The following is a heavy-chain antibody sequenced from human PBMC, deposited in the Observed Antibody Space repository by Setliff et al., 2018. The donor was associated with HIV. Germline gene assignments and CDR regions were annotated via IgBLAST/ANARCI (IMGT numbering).Heavy chain of an antibody. J-gene: IGHJ6*03. CDR3: ARHGAYEAYYDYMDV. D-gene: IGHD5-12*01. CDR2: IYHSGAT. Sequence: SETLSLTCAVSGYSISSGHYWGWIRQPPGKGLEWIGSIYHSGATYDDPSLKSRVTISVDTSKNQFSLKLSSVTAADTAVYYCARHGAYEAYYDYMDVWGKGTTVTVSS. V-gene: IGHV4-38-2*01. CDR1: GYSISSGHY.